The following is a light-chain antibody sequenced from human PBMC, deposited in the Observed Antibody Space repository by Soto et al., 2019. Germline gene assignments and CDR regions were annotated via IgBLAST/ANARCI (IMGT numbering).Light chain of an antibody. CDR3: QQYNNWPPWT. V-gene: IGKV3-15*01. CDR1: QSVSSN. J-gene: IGKJ1*01. Sequence: EIVMTQSPATLSVSPGERATLSCRASQSVSSNLAWYQQKPGQAPRPLIYGASTRATGIPARFSGSGSGTEFTLTISSLQSEDFAVYYCQQYNNWPPWTFGQGTKV. CDR2: GAS.